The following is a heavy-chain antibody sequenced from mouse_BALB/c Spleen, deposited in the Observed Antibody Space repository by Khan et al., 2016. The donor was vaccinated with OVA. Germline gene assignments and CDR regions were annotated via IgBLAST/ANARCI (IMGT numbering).Heavy chain of an antibody. D-gene: IGHD3-2*02. CDR3: AREEALYYFDY. V-gene: IGHV1-76*01. CDR2: IYPGTDNT. Sequence: QVQLKQSRAELVRPGTSVKLSCKTSGYIFTSYWIHWVKQRSGQGLEWIARIYPGTDNTYYSEKFKDKATLTADKSSSTAYLQLSSLKSEDSAVFFCAREEALYYFDYWGQGTTLTVSS. J-gene: IGHJ2*01. CDR1: GYIFTSYW.